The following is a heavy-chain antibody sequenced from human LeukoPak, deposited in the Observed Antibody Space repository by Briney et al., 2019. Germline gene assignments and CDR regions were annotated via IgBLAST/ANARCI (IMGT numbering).Heavy chain of an antibody. V-gene: IGHV3-53*01. CDR2: IYSGGST. J-gene: IGHJ4*02. D-gene: IGHD6-13*01. CDR1: GFTVSSNY. Sequence: PGGSLRLFCATSGFTVSSNYMSWVRQAPGKGLEWVSVIYSGGSTYYADSVKGRFTISRDNSKNTLYLQMNSLRAEDTAVYYCARVFSWYFDYWGQGTLVTVSS. CDR3: ARVFSWYFDY.